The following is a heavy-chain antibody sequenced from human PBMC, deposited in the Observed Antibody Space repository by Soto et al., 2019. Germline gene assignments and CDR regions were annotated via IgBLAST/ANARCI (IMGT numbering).Heavy chain of an antibody. V-gene: IGHV6-1*01. CDR1: GDSVSSNSAA. Sequence: SQTLSLTCAISGDSVSSNSAAWNWIRQSPSRGLEWLGRTYYRSKWYNDYAVSVKSRITINPDTSKNQFSLQLNSVTPEDTAVYYCARQNCSGGSCYSVYYGMDVWGQGTTVTVSS. J-gene: IGHJ6*02. CDR3: ARQNCSGGSCYSVYYGMDV. D-gene: IGHD2-15*01. CDR2: TYYRSKWYN.